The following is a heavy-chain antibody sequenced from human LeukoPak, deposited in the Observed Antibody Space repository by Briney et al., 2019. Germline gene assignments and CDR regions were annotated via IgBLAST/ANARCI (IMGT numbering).Heavy chain of an antibody. CDR1: GFTFSYCG. V-gene: IGHV3-64*04. J-gene: IGHJ3*02. CDR3: AKDGFLLWRGAFDI. Sequence: GGSLKLSCSASGFTFSYCGMHWVRQAPGKGLEYVSAINPNGDSTYYTDSVKGRFTISRDNSKNTLWLQMNSLRAEDTAVYYCAKDGFLLWRGAFDIWGQGTMVTVSS. CDR2: INPNGDST. D-gene: IGHD2-21*01.